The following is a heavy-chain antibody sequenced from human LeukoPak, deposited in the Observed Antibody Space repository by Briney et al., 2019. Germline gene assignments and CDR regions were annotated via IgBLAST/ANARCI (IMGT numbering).Heavy chain of an antibody. CDR1: GYTFTGYY. CDR3: ARESIVPAAILYYYYYGMDV. CDR2: INPNSGGT. V-gene: IGHV1-2*02. D-gene: IGHD2-2*02. Sequence: ASVKVSCKASGYTFTGYYMHWVRQAPGQGLEWMGWINPNSGGTNYAQKLQGRVTMTTDTSTSTAYMELRSLRSDDTAVYYCARESIVPAAILYYYYYGMDVWGQGTTVTVSS. J-gene: IGHJ6*02.